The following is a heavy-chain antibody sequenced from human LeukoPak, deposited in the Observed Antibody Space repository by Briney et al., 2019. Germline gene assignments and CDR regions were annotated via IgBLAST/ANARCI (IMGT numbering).Heavy chain of an antibody. D-gene: IGHD4-17*01. Sequence: ASVKVSCKASGYTFTSYYMHWVRQAPGQGLEWMGIINPSGGSTIYAQKFQGRVNMTRDTSTSIAYMELSSLRSEDTAVYYCARDESRYGDYGPPYFDYWGQGTLVTVSS. CDR1: GYTFTSYY. CDR2: INPSGGST. J-gene: IGHJ4*02. V-gene: IGHV1-46*01. CDR3: ARDESRYGDYGPPYFDY.